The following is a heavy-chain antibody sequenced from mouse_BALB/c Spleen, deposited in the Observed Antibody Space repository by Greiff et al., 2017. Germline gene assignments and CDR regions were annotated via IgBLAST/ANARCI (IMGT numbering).Heavy chain of an antibody. D-gene: IGHD2-3*01. CDR1: GFTFSSYG. Sequence: EVKLVESGGGLVQPGGSLKLSCAASGFTFSSYGMSWVRQTPDKRLELVATINSNGGSTYYPDSVKGRFTISRDNAKNTLYLQMSSLKSEDTAMYYCTRDNDGGWYFDVWGAGTTVTVSS. CDR2: INSNGGST. V-gene: IGHV5-6-3*01. J-gene: IGHJ1*01. CDR3: TRDNDGGWYFDV.